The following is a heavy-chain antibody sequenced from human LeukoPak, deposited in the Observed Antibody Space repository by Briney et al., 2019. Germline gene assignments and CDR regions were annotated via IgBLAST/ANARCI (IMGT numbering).Heavy chain of an antibody. CDR2: IYHSGST. CDR1: GYSISSGYY. V-gene: IGHV4-38-2*01. CDR3: ARGFGAAAGDY. Sequence: PSETLSLTCAVSGYSISSGYYWGWIRQPPGKGLEWIGSIYHSGSTYYNPSLKSRVTISVDTSKNQFSLKLSSVTAADTAVYYCARGFGAAAGDYWGQGTLVTVSS. J-gene: IGHJ4*02. D-gene: IGHD6-13*01.